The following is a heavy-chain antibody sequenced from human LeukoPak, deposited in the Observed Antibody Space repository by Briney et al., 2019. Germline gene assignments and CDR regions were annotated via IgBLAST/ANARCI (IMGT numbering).Heavy chain of an antibody. CDR3: ARGPRVYDFWSGYPPRGDFQH. CDR1: GGSTSGYY. Sequence: SETLSLTCTVSGGSTSGYYWSWIRQPPGKGLEWIGEINHSGSTNYNPSLKSRVTISVDTSKNQFSLKLSSVTAADTAVYYCARGPRVYDFWSGYPPRGDFQHWGQGTLVTVSS. J-gene: IGHJ1*01. D-gene: IGHD3-3*01. V-gene: IGHV4-34*01. CDR2: INHSGST.